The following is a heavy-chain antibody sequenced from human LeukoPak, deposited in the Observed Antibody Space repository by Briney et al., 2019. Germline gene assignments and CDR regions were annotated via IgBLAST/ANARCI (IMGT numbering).Heavy chain of an antibody. Sequence: GGSLRLSCAASGFTFSTYAMNWVRQTPGKGLEWVSGISGSGGGTYYADSVKGRFTISRDNSKNTVYLQMNSLRADDTAIYYCARILAVASFHPFDYWGQGTLVTVSS. CDR3: ARILAVASFHPFDY. CDR1: GFTFSTYA. CDR2: ISGSGGGT. J-gene: IGHJ4*02. V-gene: IGHV3-23*01. D-gene: IGHD6-19*01.